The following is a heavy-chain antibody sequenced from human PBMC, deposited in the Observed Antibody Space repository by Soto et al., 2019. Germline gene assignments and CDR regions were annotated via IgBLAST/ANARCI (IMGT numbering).Heavy chain of an antibody. CDR3: VRRAITATTNWGAFDV. V-gene: IGHV3-53*01. CDR2: SPGGDVS. Sequence: PGGSLRLSCAVSGLDVSGNYMTWVRQAPGKGLEWVSTVSPGGDVSHYTDSVKGRFTISRDNSRRTLHLQMDSLRAEDAAVYFCVRRAITATTNWGAFDVWGQGTVVTVSS. J-gene: IGHJ3*01. D-gene: IGHD1-20*01. CDR1: GLDVSGNY.